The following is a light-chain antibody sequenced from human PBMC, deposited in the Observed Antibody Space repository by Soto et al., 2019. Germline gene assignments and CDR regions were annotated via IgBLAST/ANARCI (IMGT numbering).Light chain of an antibody. CDR2: SAS. CDR1: QGITDN. J-gene: IGKJ1*01. V-gene: IGKV1-27*01. Sequence: DIQMTQSPASLSVSVGERVTITCRASQGITDNLAWYQQKPGKVPKLLIYSASRLQSGFPSRFRGSGSGTDFTLTISSLQSEDFATYYCQKYNSGPWAFGQGTKVDIK. CDR3: QKYNSGPWA.